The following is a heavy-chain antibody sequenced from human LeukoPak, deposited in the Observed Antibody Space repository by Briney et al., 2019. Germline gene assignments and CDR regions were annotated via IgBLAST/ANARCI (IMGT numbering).Heavy chain of an antibody. J-gene: IGHJ4*02. CDR2: ISYDGSNK. D-gene: IGHD3-16*01. CDR3: ARDGRPGGALYYFDY. Sequence: GGSLRLSCAASGFTFSSYAMHWVRQAPGKGLEWVAVISYDGSNKYYADSVKGRFTISRDNSKNTLYLQMNSLRAEDTAVYYCARDGRPGGALYYFDYWGQGTLVTVSS. CDR1: GFTFSSYA. V-gene: IGHV3-30*04.